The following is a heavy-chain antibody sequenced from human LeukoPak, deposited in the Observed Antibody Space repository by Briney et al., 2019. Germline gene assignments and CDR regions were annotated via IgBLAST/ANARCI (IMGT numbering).Heavy chain of an antibody. J-gene: IGHJ4*02. D-gene: IGHD2-15*01. V-gene: IGHV3-21*01. Sequence: GGSLRLSCAASGFTFSSYSMNWVRQAPGKGLEWVSSISSSSSYIYYADSVKGRFTISRDNAKNSLYLQMNSLRAKDTAVYYCARDLLAVDPDYWGQGTLVTVSS. CDR3: ARDLLAVDPDY. CDR1: GFTFSSYS. CDR2: ISSSSSYI.